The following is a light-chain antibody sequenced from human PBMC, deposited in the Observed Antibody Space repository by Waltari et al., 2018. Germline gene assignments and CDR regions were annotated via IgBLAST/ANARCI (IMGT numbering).Light chain of an antibody. CDR3: CSFAGPYTWV. Sequence: QSALTQPRSVSGSPGQSVTISCTGTTSDVGGYDYVSWYQHHPGKAPKLMINDVSDRPPGVPDRFFGSKSGTTASLTISGLQAEDEADYYCCSFAGPYTWVFGGGTKLTVL. J-gene: IGLJ3*02. CDR2: DVS. V-gene: IGLV2-11*01. CDR1: TSDVGGYDY.